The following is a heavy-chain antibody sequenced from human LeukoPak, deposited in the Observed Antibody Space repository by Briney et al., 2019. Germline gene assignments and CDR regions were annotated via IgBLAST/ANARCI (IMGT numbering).Heavy chain of an antibody. CDR1: GGSVCSRSYY. Sequence: SETLSLTCTVSGGSVCSRSYYWGWICQPPAKVRVCIGSIYYSGSTYYNPSLKSRVTISVDTSKNQFSLNLSSVTAADTAVYYCATKGAAAGTWWFDPRGQGTLVTVSS. J-gene: IGHJ5*02. D-gene: IGHD6-13*01. CDR2: IYYSGST. V-gene: IGHV4-39*01. CDR3: ATKGAAAGTWWFDP.